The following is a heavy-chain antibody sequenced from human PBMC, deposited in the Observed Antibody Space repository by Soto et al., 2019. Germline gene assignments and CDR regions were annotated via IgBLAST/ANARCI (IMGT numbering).Heavy chain of an antibody. CDR2: ISGSGGST. CDR1: GFTFSSYA. J-gene: IGHJ5*02. CDR3: AKDRQPLYCSSTSCYAGDWFDP. Sequence: GGSLRLSCAASGFTFSSYAMSWVRQAPGKGLEWVSAISGSGGSTYYADSVKGRFTISRDNSKNTLYLQMNSLRAEDTAVYYCAKDRQPLYCSSTSCYAGDWFDPWGQGTLVTVSS. V-gene: IGHV3-23*01. D-gene: IGHD2-2*01.